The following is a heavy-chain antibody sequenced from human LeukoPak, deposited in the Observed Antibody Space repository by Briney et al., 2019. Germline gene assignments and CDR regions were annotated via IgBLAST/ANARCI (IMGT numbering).Heavy chain of an antibody. D-gene: IGHD5-18*01. J-gene: IGHJ2*01. V-gene: IGHV3-74*01. CDR2: IKTDGTTT. CDR1: GFIFSGYW. CDR3: AREYHWYFDL. Sequence: GGSLRLSCAGSGFIFSGYWMHWVRQAPGKGLMWVSRIKTDGTTTYYADSVKGRFTVSRDNAKNSLYLQMNSLRAEDTAVYYCAREYHWYFDLWGRGTLVTVSS.